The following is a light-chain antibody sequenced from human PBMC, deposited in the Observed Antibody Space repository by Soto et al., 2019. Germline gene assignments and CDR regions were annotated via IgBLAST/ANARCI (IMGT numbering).Light chain of an antibody. CDR2: WAS. V-gene: IGKV4-1*01. J-gene: IGKJ4*01. CDR1: QSVLYRSNNKNY. CDR3: QQYYITPPHT. Sequence: DIVMTQSPDSLAVSLGERATINCKSSQSVLYRSNNKNYLAWYQQKPGQPPKLLIYWASTRQSGVPDRFSGRPFGNDFPLPIRRLQGEDWAVYYCQQYYITPPHTFGGGTMVEIK.